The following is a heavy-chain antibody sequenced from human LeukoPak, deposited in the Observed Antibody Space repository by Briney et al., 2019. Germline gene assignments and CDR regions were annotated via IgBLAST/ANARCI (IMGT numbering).Heavy chain of an antibody. J-gene: IGHJ4*02. D-gene: IGHD6-13*01. CDR3: ARVGSSWFIDY. CDR1: GGSISSYY. V-gene: IGHV4-59*01. Sequence: SETLSLTYTVSGGSISSYYWSWIRQPPGKGLEWIGYIYYSGSANYNPSLKSRVTISVDTSKNQFSLKLSSVTAADTAVFYCARVGSSWFIDYWGQGTLVTVSS. CDR2: IYYSGSA.